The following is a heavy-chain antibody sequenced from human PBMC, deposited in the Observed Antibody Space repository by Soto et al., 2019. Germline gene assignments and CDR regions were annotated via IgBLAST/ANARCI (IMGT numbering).Heavy chain of an antibody. D-gene: IGHD6-13*01. V-gene: IGHV4-34*01. Sequence: SETLSLTCAVYGGSFSGYYWSWIRQPPGKGLEWIGEINHSGSTNYNPSLKSRVTISVDTSKSQFSLRLTSVTAADTAVYYCAGGIISWRFDYWAQGTLVTVSS. CDR3: AGGIISWRFDY. CDR2: INHSGST. J-gene: IGHJ4*02. CDR1: GGSFSGYY.